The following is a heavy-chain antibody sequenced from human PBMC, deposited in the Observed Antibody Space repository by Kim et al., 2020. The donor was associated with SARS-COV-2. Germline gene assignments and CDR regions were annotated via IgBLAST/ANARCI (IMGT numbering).Heavy chain of an antibody. D-gene: IGHD6-19*01. CDR2: T. Sequence: TSYADSVKGRFTISRDNAKNTLYLQMNSLRAEDTAVYYCARVAGRFAFDIWGQGTMVTVSS. J-gene: IGHJ3*02. CDR3: ARVAGRFAFDI. V-gene: IGHV3-74*01.